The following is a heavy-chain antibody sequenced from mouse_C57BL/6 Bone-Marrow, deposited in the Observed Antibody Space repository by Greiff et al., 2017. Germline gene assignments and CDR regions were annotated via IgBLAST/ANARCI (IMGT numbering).Heavy chain of an antibody. V-gene: IGHV1-50*01. CDR2: IDPSDSYT. J-gene: IGHJ2*01. CDR1: GYTFTSYW. Sequence: QVQLQQPGAELVKPGASVKLSCKASGYTFTSYWMQWVKQRPGQGLEWIGEIDPSDSYTNYNQKFKGKATVTVDTSSSTAYMQLSSLTSEDSAVYYCAREEVHFDYWGQGTTLTVSS. CDR3: AREEVHFDY.